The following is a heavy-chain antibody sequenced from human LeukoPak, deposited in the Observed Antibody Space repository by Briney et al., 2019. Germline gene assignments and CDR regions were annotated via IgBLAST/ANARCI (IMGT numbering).Heavy chain of an antibody. D-gene: IGHD6-6*01. CDR1: GGTFSSYA. Sequence: SVKVSCKASGGTFSSYAISWVRQAPGQGLEWMGGIIPIFGTANYAQKFQGRVTITADKSTSTAYMELSSLRSEDTAVYYCAGDPGQYSSSHFDYWGQGTLVTVSS. CDR2: IIPIFGTA. V-gene: IGHV1-69*06. CDR3: AGDPGQYSSSHFDY. J-gene: IGHJ4*02.